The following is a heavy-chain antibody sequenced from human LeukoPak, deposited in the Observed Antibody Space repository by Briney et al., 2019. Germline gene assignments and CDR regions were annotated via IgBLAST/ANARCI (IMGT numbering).Heavy chain of an antibody. V-gene: IGHV4-4*02. Sequence: PSETLSLTCAVSGGSISNSDWWSWVRQPPGKGLEWIGEIHHSGGTNYNPSLKSRVTISVDKSKNQFSLNLSSVTAADTAVYYCARYDYGDQGDYWGQGTLVTVSS. CDR2: IHHSGGT. J-gene: IGHJ4*02. CDR3: ARYDYGDQGDY. CDR1: GGSISNSDW. D-gene: IGHD4-17*01.